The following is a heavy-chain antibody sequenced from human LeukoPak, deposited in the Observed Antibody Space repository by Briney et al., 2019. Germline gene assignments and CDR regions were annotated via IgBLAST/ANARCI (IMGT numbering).Heavy chain of an antibody. V-gene: IGHV1-46*01. D-gene: IGHD2-2*01. J-gene: IGHJ3*02. CDR2: INPSGGST. CDR3: ARDEVFYCSSTSCSRDDAFDI. Sequence: ASVKVSCKASGYTFTSYDINWVRQATGQGLEWMGIINPSGGSTSYAQKFQGRVTMTRDMSTSTVYMELRSLRSDDTAVYYCARDEVFYCSSTSCSRDDAFDIWGQGTMVTVSS. CDR1: GYTFTSYD.